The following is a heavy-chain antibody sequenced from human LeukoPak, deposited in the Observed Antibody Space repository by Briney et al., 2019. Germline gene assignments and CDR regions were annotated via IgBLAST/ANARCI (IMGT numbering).Heavy chain of an antibody. CDR1: GFTFSSYG. D-gene: IGHD1-26*01. CDR2: ISNDGSNK. V-gene: IGHV3-30*18. CDR3: EKETGRWELE. J-gene: IGHJ4*02. Sequence: PGGSLRLSCAASGFTFSSYGIHWVRQAPAKGLEWVAVISNDGSNKYYADSVKGRFTISRDNSKNTLYLQMNSLRAEDTAVYYCEKETGRWELEWGQGPLVTVSS.